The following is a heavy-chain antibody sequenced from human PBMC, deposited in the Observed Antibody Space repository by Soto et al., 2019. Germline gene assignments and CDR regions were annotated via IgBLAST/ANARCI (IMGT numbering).Heavy chain of an antibody. CDR1: GYTLTELS. V-gene: IGHV1-24*01. CDR2: FDPEVGET. Sequence: ASVKVSCKVSGYTLTELSMHWVRQAPGKGLEWMGGFDPEVGETIYAQKFQGRVTMTEDTSTATAYMELSGLRSEDSAAYYCSTVRTGVLNDAFDIWGQGTMVTVSS. CDR3: STVRTGVLNDAFDI. J-gene: IGHJ3*02. D-gene: IGHD2-8*02.